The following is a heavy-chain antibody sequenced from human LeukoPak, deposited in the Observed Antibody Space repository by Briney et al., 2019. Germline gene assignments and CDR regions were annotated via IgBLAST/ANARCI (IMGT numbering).Heavy chain of an antibody. CDR2: MNPNSGNT. CDR3: ARGGVPAALRFDP. J-gene: IGHJ5*02. V-gene: IGHV1-8*03. D-gene: IGHD2-2*01. Sequence: PRASVKVSCTASGYTFTSYDINWVRQATGQGLEWMGWMNPNSGNTGYAQKFQGRVTITRNTSISTAYMELSSLRSEDTAVYYCARGGVPAALRFDPWGQGTLVTVSS. CDR1: GYTFTSYD.